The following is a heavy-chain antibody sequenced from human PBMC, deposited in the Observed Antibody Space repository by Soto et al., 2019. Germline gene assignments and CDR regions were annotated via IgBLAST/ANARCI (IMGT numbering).Heavy chain of an antibody. CDR2: INPTGRTT. V-gene: IGHV1-46*01. CDR3: ARDRSGNAFDI. Sequence: GASVKVSCKASGYPFTSYYVHWVRQAPGQGLEWMGIINPTGRTTIYAQKFQGRVTMTRDTSTSTVHMELSSLRSEDTAVYYCARDRSGNAFDIWGQGTMVTVSS. J-gene: IGHJ3*02. CDR1: GYPFTSYY. D-gene: IGHD3-10*01.